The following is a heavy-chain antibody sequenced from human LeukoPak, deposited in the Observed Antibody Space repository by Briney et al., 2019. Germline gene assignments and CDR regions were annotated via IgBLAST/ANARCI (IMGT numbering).Heavy chain of an antibody. CDR1: GFTFSRYA. D-gene: IGHD5-18*01. CDR3: TTKRGYSYGYAD. J-gene: IGHJ4*02. V-gene: IGHV3-64*04. CDR2: ISSNGGST. Sequence: PGGSLRLSCSASGFTFSRYAMHWVRQAPGKGLEYVSAISSNGGSTYYADSVKGRFTISRDNSKNTLYLQMNSLRAEDTAVYYCTTKRGYSYGYADWGQGTLVTVSS.